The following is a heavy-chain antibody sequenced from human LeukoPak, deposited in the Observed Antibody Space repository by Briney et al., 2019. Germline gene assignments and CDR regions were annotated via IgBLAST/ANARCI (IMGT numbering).Heavy chain of an antibody. Sequence: PSETLSLTCTVSGGSISSYYWSWIRQPPGKGLEWIGYIYYSGSTNYNPSLKSRVTISVDTSKNQFSLKLSSVTAADTAVYYCASQYYGSGSPWDYWGQGTLVTVSS. D-gene: IGHD3-10*01. J-gene: IGHJ4*02. V-gene: IGHV4-59*12. CDR1: GGSISSYY. CDR2: IYYSGST. CDR3: ASQYYGSGSPWDY.